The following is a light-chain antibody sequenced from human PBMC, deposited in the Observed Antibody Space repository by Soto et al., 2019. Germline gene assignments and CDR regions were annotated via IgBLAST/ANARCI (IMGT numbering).Light chain of an antibody. V-gene: IGKV3-11*01. J-gene: IGKJ4*01. CDR2: ETS. CDR1: QSVSSY. CDR3: QQRSNWPPS. Sequence: EIVLTQSPAPLYLSPGERDTLSCRARQSVSSYLAWYQQKPCQAPRLLIYETSNRATGIPARFSGSGSGTDCTRNISSLEPEDCAFYYCQQRSNWPPSFGGGTKVELK.